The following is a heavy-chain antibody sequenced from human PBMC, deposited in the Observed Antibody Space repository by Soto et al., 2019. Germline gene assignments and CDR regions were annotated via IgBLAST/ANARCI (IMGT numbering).Heavy chain of an antibody. V-gene: IGHV4-59*01. CDR1: GDSISSYY. Sequence: QVQLQESGPRLVKPSETLSLTCTVSGDSISSYYWTWIRQPPGKGLAYIGYIYYSGRTYYNPSLKSRVTISVDTSKNQFSLKLSSVTAADTAVYYCARGHLGITTTGTWYDFDYWGQGTLVTGSS. CDR2: IYYSGRT. CDR3: ARGHLGITTTGTWYDFDY. J-gene: IGHJ4*02. D-gene: IGHD2-15*01.